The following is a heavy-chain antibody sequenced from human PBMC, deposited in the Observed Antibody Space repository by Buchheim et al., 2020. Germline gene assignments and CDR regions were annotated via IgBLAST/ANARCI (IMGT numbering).Heavy chain of an antibody. J-gene: IGHJ4*02. CDR1: GFTFSSYA. V-gene: IGHV3-30-3*01. Sequence: QVQLVESGGGVVQPGRSLRLSCAASGFTFSSYAMHWVRQAPGKGLEWVAVISYDGSNKYYADSVKGRFTISRDNSKNTLYLQMNSLRAEDTAAYYCARGRWLRLPPFDYWGQGTL. CDR2: ISYDGSNK. CDR3: ARGRWLRLPPFDY. D-gene: IGHD5-12*01.